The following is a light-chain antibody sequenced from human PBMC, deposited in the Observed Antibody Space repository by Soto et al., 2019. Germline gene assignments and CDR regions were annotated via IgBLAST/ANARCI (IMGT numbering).Light chain of an antibody. CDR1: QAIRND. J-gene: IGKJ1*01. V-gene: IGKV1-17*01. CDR3: LQHNNYPWT. Sequence: DIQMTQSPSSLSASVGDIVTITCRASQAIRNDVGWYQQKPGKDPKRLIYVASRLESGVPSRFSGSGFGTEFSLTISGMQPEDFATDYCLQHNNYPWTFGQWTRVEIK. CDR2: VAS.